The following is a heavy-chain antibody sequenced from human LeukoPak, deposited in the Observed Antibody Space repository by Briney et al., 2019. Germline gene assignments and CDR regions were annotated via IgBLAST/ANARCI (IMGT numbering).Heavy chain of an antibody. V-gene: IGHV3-13*05. CDR1: GFTFSSYD. CDR2: IGTAGDP. Sequence: GGSLRLSCAASGFTFSSYDMHWVRQATGKGLEWVSAIGTAGDPYYPGSVKGRFTISRENAKNSLCLQVNSLRAGDTAVYYCARGRRVRGVMGYFDYWGQGTLVTVSS. J-gene: IGHJ4*02. D-gene: IGHD3-10*01. CDR3: ARGRRVRGVMGYFDY.